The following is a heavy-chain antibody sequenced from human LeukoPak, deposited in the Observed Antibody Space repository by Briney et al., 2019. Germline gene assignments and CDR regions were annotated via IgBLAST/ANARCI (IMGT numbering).Heavy chain of an antibody. CDR1: GGSFSGYY. Sequence: PSETLSLTCAVYGGSFSGYYWSWIRQPPGKGLEWIGEINHSGSTNYNPSLKSRVTISVDTSKNQFSLKLSSVTAADTAVYYCARLGYYDLDYWGQGTLVTVSS. D-gene: IGHD3-3*01. V-gene: IGHV4-34*01. J-gene: IGHJ4*02. CDR2: INHSGST. CDR3: ARLGYYDLDY.